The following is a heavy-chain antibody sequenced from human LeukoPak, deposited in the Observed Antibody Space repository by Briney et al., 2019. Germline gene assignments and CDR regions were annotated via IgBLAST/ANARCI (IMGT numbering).Heavy chain of an antibody. J-gene: IGHJ4*02. CDR2: INSAGST. Sequence: TGGSLRLSCAASGFTFSSYAMSWVRQAPGKGLEWVPAINSAGSTYYGDSVRGRFTISRDNSKNVLHLQMNSLRAEDTALYYCAKDQNTVATAPFDYWGLGTLVTVSS. CDR3: AKDQNTVATAPFDY. D-gene: IGHD4-17*01. CDR1: GFTFSSYA. V-gene: IGHV3-23*01.